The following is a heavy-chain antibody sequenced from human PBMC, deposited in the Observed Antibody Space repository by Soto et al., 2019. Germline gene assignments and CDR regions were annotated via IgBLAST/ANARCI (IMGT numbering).Heavy chain of an antibody. V-gene: IGHV1-18*01. J-gene: IGHJ6*02. CDR2: ISAYNGNT. D-gene: IGHD3-3*01. CDR1: GYTCTSYG. CDR3: ARDGPPNYYDFWSGPPVGLDV. Sequence: ASVKVSGNASGYTCTSYGISWVRQAPGQGLEWMGWISAYNGNTNYAQKLQGRVTMTTDTSTSTAYMELRSLRSDDTAVYYCARDGPPNYYDFWSGPPVGLDVWGQGTTVTAP.